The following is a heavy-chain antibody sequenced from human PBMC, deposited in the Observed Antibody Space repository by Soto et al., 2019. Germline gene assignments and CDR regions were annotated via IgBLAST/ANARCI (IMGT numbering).Heavy chain of an antibody. J-gene: IGHJ6*02. CDR3: ARGYGDYLYGMDV. V-gene: IGHV1-69*02. CDR1: GGTFSSYT. CDR2: IIPILGIA. Sequence: QVQLVQSGAEVKKPGSSVKVSCKASGGTFSSYTISWVRQAPGQGLEWMGRIIPILGIANYAQKFQGRVTITANKSTSTAYMELSSLRSEDTAVYYCARGYGDYLYGMDVWGQGTTVTVSS. D-gene: IGHD4-17*01.